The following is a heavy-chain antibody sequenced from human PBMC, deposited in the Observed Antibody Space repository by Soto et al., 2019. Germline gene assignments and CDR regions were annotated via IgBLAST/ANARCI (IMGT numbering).Heavy chain of an antibody. CDR1: EFTFSGYS. V-gene: IGHV3-21*04. CDR3: ARDWGGLGY. J-gene: IGHJ4*02. CDR2: ITNSGSHI. Sequence: PGGSLRLSCVASEFTFSGYSMDWVRQAPGKGLEWVSSITNSGSHIYYADTLKGRFTISRDNAKNSLYLEMNSLRVEDTAVYYCARDWGGLGYWGQGTLVTVSS. D-gene: IGHD3-10*01.